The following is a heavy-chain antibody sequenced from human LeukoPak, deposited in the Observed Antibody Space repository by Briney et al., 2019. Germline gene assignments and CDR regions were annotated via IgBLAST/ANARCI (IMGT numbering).Heavy chain of an antibody. CDR2: IKQAGSEK. CDR3: ARAVAYYFDY. J-gene: IGHJ4*02. V-gene: IGHV3-7*01. CDR1: GFPFDDYG. D-gene: IGHD2-21*01. Sequence: GGSLRLSCAASGFPFDDYGMSWVRQAPGKGLEWVANIKQAGSEKYYVDSVKGRFTISRDNVKNSLYLQMNSLRVEDTAVYYCARAVAYYFDYWGQGTLVTVSS.